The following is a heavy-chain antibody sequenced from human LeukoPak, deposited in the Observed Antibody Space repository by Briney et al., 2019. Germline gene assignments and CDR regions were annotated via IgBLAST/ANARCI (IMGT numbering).Heavy chain of an antibody. CDR3: ARFDVVVPAAIGWFDP. V-gene: IGHV4-34*01. CDR1: SGSFSGYY. Sequence: PSETLSLTCAVYSGSFSGYYWSWIRQPPGKGLEWIGEINHSGSTNYNPSLKSRVTISVDTSKNQFSLKLSSVTAADTAVYYCARFDVVVPAAIGWFDPWGQGTLVTVSS. D-gene: IGHD2-2*02. J-gene: IGHJ5*02. CDR2: INHSGST.